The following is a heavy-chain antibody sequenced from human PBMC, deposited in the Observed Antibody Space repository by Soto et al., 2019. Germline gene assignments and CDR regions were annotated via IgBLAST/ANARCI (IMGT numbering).Heavy chain of an antibody. Sequence: LTCTVSGGSISSYYWRWIRQPPGKGLVWIGYIYYSGSTNYNPSLKSRVTISVDASKNQFYLKLSSVTAADTAVYYCSRGRYGGGNWFAPCGQGTLVAAS. D-gene: IGHD2-15*01. CDR2: IYYSGST. V-gene: IGHV4-59*01. CDR3: SRGRYGGGNWFAP. CDR1: GGSISSYY. J-gene: IGHJ5*02.